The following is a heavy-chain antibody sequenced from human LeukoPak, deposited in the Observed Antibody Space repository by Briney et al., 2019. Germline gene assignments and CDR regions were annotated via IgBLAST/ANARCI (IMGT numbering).Heavy chain of an antibody. CDR2: ISYDGGIT. Sequence: PGGSLRLSCAASGFTFNRYSMLWVRQAPGKGPEWLAVISYDGGITHYADSVKDRFTISRDNSKNTLFLQLNSLRGDDTAVYYCARDSTYFYDGGNSGPHYFDYWGQGTLVTVSS. V-gene: IGHV3-30*01. CDR1: GFTFNRYS. J-gene: IGHJ4*02. D-gene: IGHD3-22*01. CDR3: ARDSTYFYDGGNSGPHYFDY.